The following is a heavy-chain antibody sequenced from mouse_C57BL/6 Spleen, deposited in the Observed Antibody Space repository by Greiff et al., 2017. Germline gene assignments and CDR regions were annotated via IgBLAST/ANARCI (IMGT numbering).Heavy chain of an antibody. CDR1: GYTFTSYW. CDR2: IDPSDSET. V-gene: IGHV1-52*01. CDR3: ARSGTTVVATDFDV. D-gene: IGHD1-1*01. Sequence: VQLQQPGAELVRPGSSVKLSCKASGYTFTSYWMHWVKQRPIQGLEWIGNIDPSDSETHYNQKFKDKATLTVDKSSRTAYMQLRSLTSEDSAVYYCARSGTTVVATDFDVWGTGTTVTVSS. J-gene: IGHJ1*03.